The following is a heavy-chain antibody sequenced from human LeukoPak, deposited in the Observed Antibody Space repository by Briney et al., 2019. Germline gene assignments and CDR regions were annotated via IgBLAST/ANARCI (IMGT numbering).Heavy chain of an antibody. D-gene: IGHD3-10*01. V-gene: IGHV1-2*02. J-gene: IGHJ6*03. CDR3: ATSDGDFNAGHYYYMGV. CDR1: GNTFTGYY. Sequence: GASVKVSCKASGNTFTGYYFHRVRQAPGQGLEWMGWINPNTVGTNSAQKFLGRVTLTWDTSISTAYMELNSLTSDDTAVYYCATSDGDFNAGHYYYMGVWGKGTSVTVSS. CDR2: INPNTVGT.